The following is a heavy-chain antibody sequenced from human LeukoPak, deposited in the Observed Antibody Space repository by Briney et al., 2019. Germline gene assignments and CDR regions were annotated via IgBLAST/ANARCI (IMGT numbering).Heavy chain of an antibody. Sequence: GGSLRLSCAASGFTFRSFAVSWVRLAPGKGLEWVSSISGSGARTYYADSVKGRFTISRDNSKNTLYLQMNSLRAEDTAVYYCAKGDSYYDFCMDVWGQGTTVTVSS. V-gene: IGHV3-23*01. CDR2: ISGSGART. D-gene: IGHD3-3*01. J-gene: IGHJ6*02. CDR3: AKGDSYYDFCMDV. CDR1: GFTFRSFA.